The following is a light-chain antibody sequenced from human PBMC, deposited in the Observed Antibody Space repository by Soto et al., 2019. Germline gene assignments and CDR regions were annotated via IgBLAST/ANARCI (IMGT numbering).Light chain of an antibody. J-gene: IGLJ2*01. CDR1: SSDVGGYKY. CDR3: VSYTSTTTLV. CDR2: GVD. V-gene: IGLV2-14*03. Sequence: QSALTQPASVSGSPGQSITISCTETSSDVGGYKYVSWYQHQPGKAPKLMFYGVDNRPSGVSNRFSASKSGNTASLTISGLQAEDEAEYYCVSYTSTTTLVFGGGTKLTVL.